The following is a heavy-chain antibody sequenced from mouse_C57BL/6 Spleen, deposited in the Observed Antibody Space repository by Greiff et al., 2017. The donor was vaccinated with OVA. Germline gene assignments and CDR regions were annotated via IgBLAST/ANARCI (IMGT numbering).Heavy chain of an antibody. V-gene: IGHV3-6*01. CDR1: GYSITSGYY. CDR2: ISYDGSN. D-gene: IGHD3-1*01. Sequence: EVHLVESGPGLVKPSQSLSLTCSVTGYSITSGYYWNWIRQFPGNKLEWMGYISYDGSNNYNPSLKNRISITRDTSKNQFFLKLNSVTTEDTATYYCARDPGTYFDYWGQGTTLTVSS. CDR3: ARDPGTYFDY. J-gene: IGHJ2*01.